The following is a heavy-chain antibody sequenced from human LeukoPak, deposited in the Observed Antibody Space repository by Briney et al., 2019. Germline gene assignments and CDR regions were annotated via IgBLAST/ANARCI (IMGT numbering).Heavy chain of an antibody. CDR3: ATPNLHFGWLSAFYY. CDR1: GYILTELS. V-gene: IGHV1-24*01. CDR2: FDPEDGET. D-gene: IGHD3-9*01. J-gene: IGHJ4*02. Sequence: ASVKVSCKVSGYILTELSMHWVRQAPGKGLEWMGGFDPEDGETIYAQKFQGRVTMTEDTSTDTAYMELSSLRSEDTAVYYCATPNLHFGWLSAFYYWGQGTLVTVSS.